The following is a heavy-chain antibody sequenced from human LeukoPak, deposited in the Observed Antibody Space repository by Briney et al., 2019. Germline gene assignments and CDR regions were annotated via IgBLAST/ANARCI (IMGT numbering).Heavy chain of an antibody. V-gene: IGHV1-18*01. Sequence: ASVKVSCKTSGYSFTSHGFSWVRQAPGQGLEWIGLINVASGNTLYAQSLQGRVTITTDTSTATAYMELGSLISDDTAVYYCARDVGGNSFDYWGQGTLVTVSS. CDR1: GYSFTSHG. CDR3: ARDVGGNSFDY. D-gene: IGHD1-1*01. J-gene: IGHJ4*02. CDR2: INVASGNT.